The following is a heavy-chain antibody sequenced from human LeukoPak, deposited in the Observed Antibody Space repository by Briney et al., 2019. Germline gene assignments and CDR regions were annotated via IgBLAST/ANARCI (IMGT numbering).Heavy chain of an antibody. V-gene: IGHV4-4*07. CDR3: ARAAGRDTTSGLDFDY. Sequence: PSETLSLTCTVSGDFITAYYWSWIRQPAGKGLEWIGRIYSSRSIYNPSLKSRVTMSVDTSKNQFSLKLSSVTAADTAVYYCARAAGRDTTSGLDFDYWGQGILVTVSS. J-gene: IGHJ4*01. CDR1: GDFITAYY. CDR2: IYSSRS. D-gene: IGHD1-26*01.